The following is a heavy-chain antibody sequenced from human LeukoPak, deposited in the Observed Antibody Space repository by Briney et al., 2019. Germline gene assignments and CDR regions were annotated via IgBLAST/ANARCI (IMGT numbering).Heavy chain of an antibody. CDR1: GGSFSGYY. CDR3: ARHVRYFGSGFYMDV. J-gene: IGHJ6*03. CDR2: INHSGST. D-gene: IGHD3-9*01. Sequence: SETLSLTCAVYGGSFSGYYWSWIRQPPGKGLEWIGEINHSGSTNYNPSLKSRVTISVDTSKNQFSLKLSSVTAADTAVYYCARHVRYFGSGFYMDVWGKGTTVTISS. V-gene: IGHV4-34*01.